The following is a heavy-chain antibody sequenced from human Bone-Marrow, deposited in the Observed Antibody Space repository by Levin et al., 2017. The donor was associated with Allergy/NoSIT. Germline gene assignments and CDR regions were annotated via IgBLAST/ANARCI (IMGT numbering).Heavy chain of an antibody. CDR1: GYTFTSYT. V-gene: IGHV1-3*01. Sequence: ASVKVSCKASGYTFTSYTIHWVRQAPGQRLEWMGWINAGNDDTKYSQRFQGRVTITRDTSASTAYMELSSLRSEDTAVYYCARGAPTYGYWGQGTLVTVSS. CDR3: ARGAPTYGY. D-gene: IGHD4-17*01. CDR2: INAGNDDT. J-gene: IGHJ4*02.